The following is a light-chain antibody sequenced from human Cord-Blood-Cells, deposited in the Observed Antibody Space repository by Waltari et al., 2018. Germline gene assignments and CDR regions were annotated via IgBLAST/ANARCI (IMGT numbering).Light chain of an antibody. J-gene: IGLJ2*01. CDR3: SSYTSSSTRV. CDR1: SSDVGAYNS. Sequence: QSALTQPASVSGSPGQSITIPCTGTSSDVGAYNSVSWYQHHPGKAPKLMIYDVSNRPSGVSNRFSGSKSGNTASLTISGLQAEDEADYYCSSYTSSSTRVFGGGTKLTVL. V-gene: IGLV2-14*03. CDR2: DVS.